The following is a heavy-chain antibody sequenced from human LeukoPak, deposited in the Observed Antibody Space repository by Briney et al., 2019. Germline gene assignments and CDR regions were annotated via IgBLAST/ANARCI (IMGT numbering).Heavy chain of an antibody. CDR3: ARVEELWFGVS. J-gene: IGHJ5*02. D-gene: IGHD3-10*01. CDR1: GFTVSSNY. V-gene: IGHV3-53*01. CDR2: IYSGGST. Sequence: GGSLRLSCAASGFTVSSNYMSWVRQAPGKGLEWVSVIYSGGSTYYADSVKGRFTISRDNSKNTLYLQMNSLRAEDTAVYYCARVEELWFGVSWGQGTLVTVSS.